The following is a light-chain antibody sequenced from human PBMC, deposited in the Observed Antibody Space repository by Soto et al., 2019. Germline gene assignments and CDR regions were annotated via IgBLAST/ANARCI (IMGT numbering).Light chain of an antibody. Sequence: EIVLTQSPGTLSLSPGERATLSCRASQSVSSNYLGWYQQKPGQAPRLLIYGVSTRATGIPDRFSGSGSGTDFTLTISRLEPEDFAVYYCQQYGSSRTFGQGTKVEIK. V-gene: IGKV3-20*01. CDR3: QQYGSSRT. J-gene: IGKJ1*01. CDR2: GVS. CDR1: QSVSSNY.